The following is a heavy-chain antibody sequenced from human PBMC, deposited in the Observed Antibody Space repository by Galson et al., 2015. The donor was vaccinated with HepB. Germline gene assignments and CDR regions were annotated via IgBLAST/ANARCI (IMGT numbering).Heavy chain of an antibody. CDR1: GFTFSSHA. CDR2: IRGSGGST. CDR3: AKYKADYEILTGLNWFDP. J-gene: IGHJ5*02. V-gene: IGHV3-23*01. Sequence: SLRLSCAAAGFTFSSHAMSWVRQAPGKGLEWVSAIRGSGGSTYYADSVKGRFTISRDNSKNTLDLRMNSLRAEDTAVYYCAKYKADYEILTGLNWFDPWGQGTLVTVSS. D-gene: IGHD3-9*01.